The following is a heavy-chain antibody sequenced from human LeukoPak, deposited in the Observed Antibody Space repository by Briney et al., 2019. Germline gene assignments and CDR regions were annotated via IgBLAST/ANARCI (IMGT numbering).Heavy chain of an antibody. CDR3: AKGYYYDTSGGPDY. Sequence: PGGSLRLSCAASGFTFDDYAMHWVRQAPGKGLEWVSSINWNSGNIGYADSVKGRFTISRDNAKNSLHLQMNSLGPEDTALYYCAKGYYYDTSGGPDYWGQGTLVTVSS. CDR1: GFTFDDYA. V-gene: IGHV3-9*01. D-gene: IGHD3-22*01. CDR2: INWNSGNI. J-gene: IGHJ4*02.